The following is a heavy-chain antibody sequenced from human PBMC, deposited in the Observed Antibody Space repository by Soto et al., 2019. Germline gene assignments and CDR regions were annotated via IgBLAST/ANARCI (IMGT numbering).Heavy chain of an antibody. CDR2: IGTAGDT. D-gene: IGHD2-21*01. J-gene: IGHJ6*03. CDR1: GFTFSSYD. Sequence: GGSLRLSCAASGFTFSSYDMHWDRQATGKGLEWVSAIGTAGDTYYPGSVKGRFTISRENAKNSLYLQMNSLRAGDTAVYYCARGVLYGDSKLYYYMDVWGKGTTVTVSS. V-gene: IGHV3-13*01. CDR3: ARGVLYGDSKLYYYMDV.